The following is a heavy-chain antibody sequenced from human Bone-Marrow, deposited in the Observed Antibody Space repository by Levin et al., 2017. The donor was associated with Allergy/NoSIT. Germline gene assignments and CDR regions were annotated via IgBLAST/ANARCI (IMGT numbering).Heavy chain of an antibody. CDR3: ARGVYYYYYMDV. Sequence: SVKVSCKASGGTFNTTVFSWVRQAPGHGLEWMGGIIPILGTTYYAQNLQGRMMTTADESTGTVYMELSSLTSDDTAVYYCARGVYYYYYMDVWGKGTTVTVSS. CDR2: IIPILGTT. CDR1: GGTFNTTV. J-gene: IGHJ6*03. V-gene: IGHV1-69*13.